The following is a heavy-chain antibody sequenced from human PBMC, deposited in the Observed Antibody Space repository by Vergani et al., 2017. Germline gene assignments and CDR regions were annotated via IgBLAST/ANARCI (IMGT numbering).Heavy chain of an antibody. J-gene: IGHJ4*02. CDR3: ARGSCLGGSCYKPRFDY. V-gene: IGHV4-39*01. Sequence: QLQLQESGPRLVKPSETLSLTCSLSGMSISNNNHYWGWIRQPPGKGLEWIGSIYDSRNNNYSPSLKSRVSISVDTSKNQFSLNLTSVTAADTAVYFCARGSCLGGSCYKPRFDYWGQGILVTVSS. D-gene: IGHD2-15*01. CDR1: GMSISNNNHY. CDR2: IYDSRNN.